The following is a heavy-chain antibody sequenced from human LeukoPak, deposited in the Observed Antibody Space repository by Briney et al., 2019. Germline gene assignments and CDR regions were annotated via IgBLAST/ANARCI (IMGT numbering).Heavy chain of an antibody. V-gene: IGHV1-69*04. Sequence: ASVKVSCKASGGTFSSYAISWVRQAPGQGLEWMGRIISILGIANYAQKFQGRVTITADKSTSTAYMELSSLRSEDTAVYYCARDYGGNSVGAFDIWGQGTMVTVSS. J-gene: IGHJ3*02. D-gene: IGHD4-23*01. CDR3: ARDYGGNSVGAFDI. CDR1: GGTFSSYA. CDR2: IISILGIA.